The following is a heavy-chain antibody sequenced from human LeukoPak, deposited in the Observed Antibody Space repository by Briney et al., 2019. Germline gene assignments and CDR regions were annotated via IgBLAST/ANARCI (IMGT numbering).Heavy chain of an antibody. CDR1: GYTFTIYG. D-gene: IGHD3-10*01. CDR2: ISAYNGNT. Sequence: EASVTVSCKASGYTFTIYGISWVRQAPAQGLEWMGWISAYNGNTNYAQKLQGRVTMTTDTSTSTAYMELRSLRSDDTAVYYCARVHLSSNYYGSGSYPPDHLDYWGQGTLVTVSS. V-gene: IGHV1-18*01. CDR3: ARVHLSSNYYGSGSYPPDHLDY. J-gene: IGHJ4*02.